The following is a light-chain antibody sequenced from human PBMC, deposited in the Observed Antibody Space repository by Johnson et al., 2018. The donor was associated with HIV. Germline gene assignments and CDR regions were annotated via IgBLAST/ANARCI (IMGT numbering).Light chain of an antibody. J-gene: IGLJ1*01. V-gene: IGLV1-51*01. CDR2: DNN. CDR3: GTWDSSLSAYV. CDR1: SSNIGNNY. Sequence: SVLTQPPPVSAAPGQKVTISCSGSSSNIGNNYVSWYQQLPGTAPKLLIYDNNKRPSGIPDRFSGSKSGTSATLGITGLQTGDEAYYYCGTWDSSLSAYVFGAGTNVTVL.